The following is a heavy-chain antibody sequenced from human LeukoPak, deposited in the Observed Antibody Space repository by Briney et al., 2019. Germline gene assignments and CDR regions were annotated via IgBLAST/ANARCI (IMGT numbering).Heavy chain of an antibody. CDR1: GFTFSTGFTFSTYG. Sequence: AGRSLRLSCAASGFTFSTGFTFSTYGMHWVRQAPGKGLEWVAVISSDGRQKYYADSVKGRFTISRDNSKNTLYLQMNSLRAEDTAVYYCARDHQLLYHFDYWGQGTLVTVSS. CDR2: ISSDGRQK. J-gene: IGHJ4*02. D-gene: IGHD2-2*02. V-gene: IGHV3-30*04. CDR3: ARDHQLLYHFDY.